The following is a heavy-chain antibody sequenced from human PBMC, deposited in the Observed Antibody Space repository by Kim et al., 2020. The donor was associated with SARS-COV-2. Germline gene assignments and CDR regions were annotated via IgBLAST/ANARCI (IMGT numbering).Heavy chain of an antibody. CDR1: GFTFSDYY. CDR2: ISSSSSYT. Sequence: GGSLRLSCAASGFTFSDYYMSWIRQAPGKGLEWVSYISSSSSYTNYADSVKGRFTISRDNAKNSLYLQMNSLRAEDTAVYYCARVHCSSTSFYWLRYFDLWGRGTLVTVSS. J-gene: IGHJ2*01. CDR3: ARVHCSSTSFYWLRYFDL. D-gene: IGHD2-2*01. V-gene: IGHV3-11*05.